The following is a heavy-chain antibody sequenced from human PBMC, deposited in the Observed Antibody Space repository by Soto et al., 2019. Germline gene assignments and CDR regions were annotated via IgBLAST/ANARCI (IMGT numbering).Heavy chain of an antibody. CDR3: ARDQLLGTGWFDP. V-gene: IGHV4-31*03. J-gene: IGHJ5*02. Sequence: QVQLQESGPGLVKPSQTLSLTCTVSGGSISHGDYYWSWIRQLPGKGLEWIGYIYYRGNTNYNPSLKSRITISVDTSKIQFSLKLNSVTAADTAVYYCARDQLLGTGWFDPWGQGILVTVSS. D-gene: IGHD1-7*01. CDR1: GGSISHGDYY. CDR2: IYYRGNT.